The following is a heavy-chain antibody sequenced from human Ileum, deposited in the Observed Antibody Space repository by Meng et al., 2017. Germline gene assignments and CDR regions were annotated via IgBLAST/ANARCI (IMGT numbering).Heavy chain of an antibody. V-gene: IGHV1-58*01. CDR2: IVVGSGNT. J-gene: IGHJ6*02. Sequence: SVKVSCKASGITFTSSAVQWVRQARGQRLEWIGWIVVGSGNTNYAQNFQERVTITRDMSTSTVYMELSSLRSEDTAVYYCAANRREVRGSIYYYGMDVWGQGTTVTVSS. CDR1: GITFTSSA. D-gene: IGHD3-10*01. CDR3: AANRREVRGSIYYYGMDV.